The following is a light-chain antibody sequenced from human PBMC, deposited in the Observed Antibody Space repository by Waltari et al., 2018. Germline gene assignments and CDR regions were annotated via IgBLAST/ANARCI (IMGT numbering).Light chain of an antibody. V-gene: IGLV2-23*02. CDR3: SSYAGSSKGV. J-gene: IGLJ2*01. CDR1: SRDVGNYKR. Sequence: QSALTQPASVSGSPGQSITISCTGTSRDVGNYKRVSWYQQHPGKAPKLMTYAVSKRPSGVSDRFSGSKSGDMASLTISGLQPEDEAEYFCSSYAGSSKGVFGGGTKVTVL. CDR2: AVS.